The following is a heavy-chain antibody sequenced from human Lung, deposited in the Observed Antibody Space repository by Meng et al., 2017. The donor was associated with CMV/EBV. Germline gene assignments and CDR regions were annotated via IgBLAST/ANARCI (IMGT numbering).Heavy chain of an antibody. Sequence: QPYHSGPGLCKPSPTPPLTVAISGDSVSSNRAAWHWIRQSPSRGLEWLGRTYYRSKWYHEYAVSVKSRITISPDTPKNQFSLQLNSMTPEDTAVYYCARGINGGCGDWGQGTLVTVSS. D-gene: IGHD4-23*01. CDR2: TYYRSKWYH. CDR1: GDSVSSNRAA. J-gene: IGHJ4*02. CDR3: ARGINGGCGD. V-gene: IGHV6-1*01.